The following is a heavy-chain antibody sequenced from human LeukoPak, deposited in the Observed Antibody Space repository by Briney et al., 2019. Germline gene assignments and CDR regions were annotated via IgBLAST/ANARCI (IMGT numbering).Heavy chain of an antibody. CDR3: ARATHYYYCYYGMDV. Sequence: SETLSLICAVYGGPFSGYYWSWIRQPPGKGLEWIGEINHSGSTNYNPSLKSRVTISVDTSKNQFSLKLSSVTAADTAVYYCARATHYYYCYYGMDVWGQGTTVTVSS. CDR2: INHSGST. D-gene: IGHD4-17*01. CDR1: GGPFSGYY. J-gene: IGHJ6*02. V-gene: IGHV4-34*01.